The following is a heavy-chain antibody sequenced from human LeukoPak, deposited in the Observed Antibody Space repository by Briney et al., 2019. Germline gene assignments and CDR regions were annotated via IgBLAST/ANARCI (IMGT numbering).Heavy chain of an antibody. J-gene: IGHJ4*02. CDR3: TSTDYGDYPVGY. V-gene: IGHV3-15*01. D-gene: IGHD4-17*01. CDR1: GFTFSNAW. Sequence: PGGSLRLSCAASGFTFSNAWMSWVRQAPGKGLEWVGRIKSKTDGGTTDYAAPVKGRFTISRDDSKNTLYLQMNSLKTEDTAVYYCTSTDYGDYPVGYWGQGTLVTVSS. CDR2: IKSKTDGGTT.